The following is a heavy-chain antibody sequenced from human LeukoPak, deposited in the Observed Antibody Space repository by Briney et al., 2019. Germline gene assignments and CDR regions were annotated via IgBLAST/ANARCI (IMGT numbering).Heavy chain of an antibody. D-gene: IGHD4-17*01. CDR2: IYTSGST. Sequence: KPSETLSLTCAVYGGSFSGYYWSWIRQPAGKGLEWIGRIYTSGSTNYNPSLKSRVTMSVDTSKNQFSLRLSSVTAADTAVYYCAREREGPYGYLDYWGQGTLVTVSS. CDR1: GGSFSGYY. CDR3: AREREGPYGYLDY. V-gene: IGHV4-4*07. J-gene: IGHJ4*02.